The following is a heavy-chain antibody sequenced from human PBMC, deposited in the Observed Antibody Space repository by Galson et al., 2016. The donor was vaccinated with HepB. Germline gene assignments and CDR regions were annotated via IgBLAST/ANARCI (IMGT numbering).Heavy chain of an antibody. CDR3: GKDVSAGAAASGCFDC. CDR1: GFTFDEYA. CDR2: ISWNSGTI. Sequence: SLRLSCAASGFTFDEYAMHWVRQAPGKGLEWVSTISWNSGTIHYMESVKGRFTTSRDNAKKSLYLQMDGLKTEDTALYYCGKDVSAGAAASGCFDCWGQGTLVTVSS. V-gene: IGHV3-9*01. D-gene: IGHD6-13*01. J-gene: IGHJ4*02.